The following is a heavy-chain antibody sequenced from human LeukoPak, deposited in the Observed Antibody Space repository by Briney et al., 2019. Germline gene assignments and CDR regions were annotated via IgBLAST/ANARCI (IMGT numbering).Heavy chain of an antibody. CDR1: GFTFSSYA. Sequence: PGRSLRLSCAASGFTFSSYAMHWVRQAPGKGLEWVAVISYDGSNKYYADSVKGRFTISRDNSKNSLYLQMNSLRAEDTAVYYCARNRRDGPNPRTAGYFDLWGRGTLVTVSS. D-gene: IGHD6-25*01. J-gene: IGHJ2*01. V-gene: IGHV3-30-3*01. CDR2: ISYDGSNK. CDR3: ARNRRDGPNPRTAGYFDL.